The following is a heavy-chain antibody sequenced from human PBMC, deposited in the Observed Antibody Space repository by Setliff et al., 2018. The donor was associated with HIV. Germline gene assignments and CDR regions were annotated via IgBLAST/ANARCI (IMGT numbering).Heavy chain of an antibody. CDR3: TKVWGDITGTIISTRDIQ. J-gene: IGHJ4*02. CDR1: GFTFSNAW. V-gene: IGHV3-15*01. D-gene: IGHD1-7*01. CDR2: IKSKTDGGTT. Sequence: PGGSLRLSCAASGFTFSNAWMSWVRQAPGKGLEWVGRIKSKTDGGTTDYAAPVKGRFTISRDDSKNTLYLQMNSLKTEDTAVYYCTKVWGDITGTIISTRDIQWGQGTLVTVSS.